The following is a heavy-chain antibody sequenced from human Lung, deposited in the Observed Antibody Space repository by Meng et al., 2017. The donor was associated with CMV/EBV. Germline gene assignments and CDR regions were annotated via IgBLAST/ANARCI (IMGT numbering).Heavy chain of an antibody. CDR1: GFTFSSYS. D-gene: IGHD3-22*01. CDR2: ISSSSSYI. CDR3: GSSSGYYYYGMDV. Sequence: GGSXRLXCAASGFTFSSYSMNWVRQAPGKGLELVSSISSSSSYIYYADSVKGRFTISRDNAKNSLYLQMNSLRAEDTAVYYCGSSSGYYYYGMDVWGQGTTVTVSS. J-gene: IGHJ6*02. V-gene: IGHV3-21*01.